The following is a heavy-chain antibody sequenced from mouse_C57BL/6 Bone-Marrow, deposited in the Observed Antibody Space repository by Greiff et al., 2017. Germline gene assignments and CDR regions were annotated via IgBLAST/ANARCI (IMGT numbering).Heavy chain of an antibody. CDR3: ARQITVEAY. Sequence: EVKLVESGGDLVKPGGSLKLSCAASGFTFSSYGMSWVRQTPDKRLEWVATISSGGSYTYYPDSVKGRFTISRDNAKNTLYLQMSSLKSEDTAMYYCARQITVEAYWGQGTLVTVSA. D-gene: IGHD1-1*01. V-gene: IGHV5-6*02. CDR1: GFTFSSYG. J-gene: IGHJ3*01. CDR2: ISSGGSYT.